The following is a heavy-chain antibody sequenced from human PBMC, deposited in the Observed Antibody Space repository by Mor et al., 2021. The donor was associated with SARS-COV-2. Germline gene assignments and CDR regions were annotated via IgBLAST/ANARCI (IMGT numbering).Heavy chain of an antibody. Sequence: DTRYSPSFQGQVTISADKSISTAYLQWSSLKASDTAMYYCARPGDSSLNSQFDYWGQGTLVTVSS. J-gene: IGHJ4*02. CDR3: ARPGDSSLNSQFDY. CDR2: DT. V-gene: IGHV5-51*01. D-gene: IGHD3-22*01.